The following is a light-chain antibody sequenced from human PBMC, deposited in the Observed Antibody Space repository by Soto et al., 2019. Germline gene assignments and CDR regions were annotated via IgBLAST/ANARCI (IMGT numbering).Light chain of an antibody. CDR1: QTITTY. CDR2: AAI. V-gene: IGKV1-39*01. J-gene: IGKJ5*01. Sequence: DIQMTQSPSSLSASVGDRVTITCRASQTITTYLNWYQHKPGKAPKLLIYAAISLQSGVPSRLSGSGSGTDFTLTVSSLQPEDFATYYCQQSYTSRITFGLGTRLEIK. CDR3: QQSYTSRIT.